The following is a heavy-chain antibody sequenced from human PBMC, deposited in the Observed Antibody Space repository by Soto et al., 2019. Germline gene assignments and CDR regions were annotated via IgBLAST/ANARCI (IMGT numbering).Heavy chain of an antibody. J-gene: IGHJ4*02. Sequence: GGSLRLSCAASGFTFSSYSMSWVRQAPGKGLEWVSSISRDGGATYYADSVKGRFPISRDNSKNTVYLQMNGLRAEDTAVYYCAKSRVGYSHLDSWGQGTLVTVYS. V-gene: IGHV3-23*01. CDR1: GFTFSSYS. CDR3: AKSRVGYSHLDS. CDR2: ISRDGGAT. D-gene: IGHD1-26*01.